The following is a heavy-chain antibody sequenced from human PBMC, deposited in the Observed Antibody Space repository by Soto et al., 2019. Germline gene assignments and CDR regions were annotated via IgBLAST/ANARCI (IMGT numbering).Heavy chain of an antibody. Sequence: QVQLVESGGGVVQPGRSLRLSCAASGVTFSRYGMHWVRQGPGKGLEWVALISYDGSDKYYADSVKGRFTISRDNSRNTLYLPINSLRSEDTAVDYCATRTWQDVRALDVWGQGTTVTVSS. V-gene: IGHV3-30*03. CDR3: ATRTWQDVRALDV. CDR1: GVTFSRYG. D-gene: IGHD6-6*01. J-gene: IGHJ6*02. CDR2: ISYDGSDK.